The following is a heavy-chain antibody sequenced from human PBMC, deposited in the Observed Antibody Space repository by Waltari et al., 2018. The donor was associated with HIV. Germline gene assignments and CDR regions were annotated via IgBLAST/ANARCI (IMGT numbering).Heavy chain of an antibody. V-gene: IGHV5-51*01. CDR3: ARLGYCSSARCPSGYYYSYGMGV. D-gene: IGHD2-2*01. CDR2: IYPVDSDT. CDR1: GHNFTTYW. J-gene: IGHJ6*02. Sequence: EVQLVQSGAEVKKPGDSLKISCKGSGHNFTTYWICRVRPLPGKGLEWIGIIYPVDSDTRYSPAFRGQVTISADKSMSTAYLQWSSLQASDTAIYYCARLGYCSSARCPSGYYYSYGMGVWGQGTTVTVSS.